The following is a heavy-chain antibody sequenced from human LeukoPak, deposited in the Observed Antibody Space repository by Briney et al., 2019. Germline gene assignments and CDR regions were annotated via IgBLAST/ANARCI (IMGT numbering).Heavy chain of an antibody. V-gene: IGHV4-34*01. CDR3: ARVFYGGNS. CDR2: INHSGST. CDR1: GGTFSGYY. Sequence: SETVSLTCAVYGGTFSGYYWSWIRQPPGKGLEWIGEINHSGSTNYNPSLKSRVTISVDTSKNQFSLKLSSVTAADTAVYYCARVFYGGNSWGQGTLVTVSS. J-gene: IGHJ4*02. D-gene: IGHD4-23*01.